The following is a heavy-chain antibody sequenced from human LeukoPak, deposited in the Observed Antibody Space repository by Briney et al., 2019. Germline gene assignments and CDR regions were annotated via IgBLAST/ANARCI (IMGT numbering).Heavy chain of an antibody. V-gene: IGHV4-59*01. CDR2: IYYSGST. D-gene: IGHD4-17*01. J-gene: IGHJ5*02. CDR1: GGSISSYY. Sequence: PSETLSLTCTVSGGSISSYYWSWIRQPPGKGLEWIGNIYYSGSTNYNPSLKSRVTISVDTSKNQFSLKLSSVTAADTAVYYCARMDYGDYGDWFDPWGQGTLVTVSS. CDR3: ARMDYGDYGDWFDP.